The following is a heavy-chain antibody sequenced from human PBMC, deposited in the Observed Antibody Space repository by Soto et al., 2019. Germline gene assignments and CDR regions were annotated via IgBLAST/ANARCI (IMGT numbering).Heavy chain of an antibody. CDR3: ARGRGLYNSGRSQLDS. V-gene: IGHV1-69*13. CDR2: IIPRFGTT. J-gene: IGHJ4*02. CDR1: GDSFSKYT. Sequence: ASVKGSRKGSGDSFSKYTVNCVRQAPRQGLEWMGGIIPRFGTTNYAPTLQDRVTITADESMNTVYMELSSLRSEDTALYYCARGRGLYNSGRSQLDSWGQGTLVTVPS. D-gene: IGHD1-1*01.